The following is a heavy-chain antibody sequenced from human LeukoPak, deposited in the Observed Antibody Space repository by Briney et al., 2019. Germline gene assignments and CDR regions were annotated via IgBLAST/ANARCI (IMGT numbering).Heavy chain of an antibody. CDR3: ARDYYYDSSGYSKIT. D-gene: IGHD3-22*01. V-gene: IGHV3-21*01. CDR2: ISSSSSYI. J-gene: IGHJ5*02. Sequence: GGSLRFSCAASGFTFSSYSMNWVRQAPGKGLEWVSSISSSSSYIYYADSVKGRFTISRDNAKNSLYLQMNSLRAEDTAVYYCARDYYYDSSGYSKITWGQGTLVTVSS. CDR1: GFTFSSYS.